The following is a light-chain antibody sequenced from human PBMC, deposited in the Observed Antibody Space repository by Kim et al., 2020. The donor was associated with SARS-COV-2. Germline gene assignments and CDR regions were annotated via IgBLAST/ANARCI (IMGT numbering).Light chain of an antibody. CDR3: QHYGGSYI. CDR1: QNIKTKY. Sequence: SLAPGKSATLSCRASQNIKTKYLAWYQQKSGQAPRLLIYGVSTRSTGIPDRFSGSGSGTDFTLTISRLEAEDFAMYYCQHYGGSYIFGQGTKLEIK. CDR2: GVS. J-gene: IGKJ2*01. V-gene: IGKV3-20*01.